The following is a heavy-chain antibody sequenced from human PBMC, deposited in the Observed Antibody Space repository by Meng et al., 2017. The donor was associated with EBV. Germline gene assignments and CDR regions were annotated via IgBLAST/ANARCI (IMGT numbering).Heavy chain of an antibody. J-gene: IGHJ5*02. D-gene: IGHD3-10*01. CDR3: ARVFPVHRGGSGSYRWFDT. CDR2: IYYSGST. CDR1: VGSISSSSYY. V-gene: IGHV4-39*07. Sequence: QLQLQESGPGLVKTSEXLSLTCTVSVGSISSSSYYWCWIRQPPGKGLEWIESIYYSGSTYYNPSLKSRVTISVDTSKNQFSLKLSSVTAADTAVYYCARVFPVHRGGSGSYRWFDTRGQGTLVTVAS.